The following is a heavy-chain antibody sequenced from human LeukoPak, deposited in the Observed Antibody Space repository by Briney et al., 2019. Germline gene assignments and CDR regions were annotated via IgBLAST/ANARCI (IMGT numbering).Heavy chain of an antibody. J-gene: IGHJ4*02. CDR3: ARGVRGRYFDY. CDR2: IYHSGST. Sequence: PSETLSLTCTVSGYSISSGYYWGWIRQPPGKGLEWIGSIYHSGSTYYNPSLKSRVTISVDTSKNQFSLKLSSVTAADTAVYYCARGVRGRYFDYWGQGTLVTVSS. D-gene: IGHD3-10*01. V-gene: IGHV4-38-2*02. CDR1: GYSISSGYY.